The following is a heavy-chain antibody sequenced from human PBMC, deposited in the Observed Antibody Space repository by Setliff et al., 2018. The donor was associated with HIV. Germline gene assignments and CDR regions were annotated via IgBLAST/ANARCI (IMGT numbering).Heavy chain of an antibody. CDR2: IYYSGNT. J-gene: IGHJ5*02. CDR3: ARQPGYSSGWYFTASGFDP. CDR1: GGSISSSNYY. D-gene: IGHD6-19*01. V-gene: IGHV4-39*01. Sequence: SETLSLTCTVSGGSISSSNYYWGWIRQPPGKGLEWSGTIYYSGNTYYNPSLKSRVTISADTSKNEFFLKLTAVTAADTAVYYCARQPGYSSGWYFTASGFDPWGQGTLVTVSS.